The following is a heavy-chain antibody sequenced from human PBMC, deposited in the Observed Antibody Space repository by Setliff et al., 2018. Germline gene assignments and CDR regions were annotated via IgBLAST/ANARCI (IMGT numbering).Heavy chain of an antibody. Sequence: PSETLSLSCAASGFTFRSYAMGWVRQSPGKGLEWVSSINWNGDRTGYADSVKGRFTISRDNAKNSLYMQMHRLRAEDTALYYCAKDRSRDYDDSSGYDHWGQGTLVTVSS. D-gene: IGHD3-22*01. V-gene: IGHV3-20*04. CDR3: AKDRSRDYDDSSGYDH. J-gene: IGHJ4*02. CDR1: GFTFRSYA. CDR2: INWNGDRT.